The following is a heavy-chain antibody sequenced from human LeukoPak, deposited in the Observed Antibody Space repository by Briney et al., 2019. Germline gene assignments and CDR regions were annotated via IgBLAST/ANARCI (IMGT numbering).Heavy chain of an antibody. D-gene: IGHD3-9*01. CDR3: ARGSSRYFDWSFDY. V-gene: IGHV1-69*04. CDR1: GYTFTSYG. CDR2: IIPILGIA. Sequence: ASVKVSCKASGYTFTSYGISWVRQAPGQGLEWMGRIIPILGIANYAQKFQGRVTITADKSTSTAYMELSSLRSEDTAVYYCARGSSRYFDWSFDYWGQGTLVTVSS. J-gene: IGHJ4*02.